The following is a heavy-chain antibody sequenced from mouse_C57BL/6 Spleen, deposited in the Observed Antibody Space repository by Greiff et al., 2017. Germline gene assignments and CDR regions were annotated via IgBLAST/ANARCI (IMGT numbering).Heavy chain of an antibody. V-gene: IGHV1-61*01. D-gene: IGHD1-1*01. CDR3: ARSRGITTVVAPYFDY. CDR1: GYTFTSYW. J-gene: IGHJ2*01. CDR2: IYPSDSET. Sequence: VQLQQPGAELVRPGSSVKLSCKASGYTFTSYWMDWVKQRPGQGLEWIGNIYPSDSETHYNQKFKDKATLTVDKSSSTAYMQLSSLTSEDSAVYYCARSRGITTVVAPYFDYWGQGTTLTVSS.